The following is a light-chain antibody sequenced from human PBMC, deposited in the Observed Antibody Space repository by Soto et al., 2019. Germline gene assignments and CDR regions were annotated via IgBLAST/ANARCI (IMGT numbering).Light chain of an antibody. CDR3: PQYEISPRT. CDR2: GAS. CDR1: QSVSSA. J-gene: IGKJ1*01. Sequence: MTHCPATLSVPHVEGATLSCRASQSVSSALGWYQQKPGQAPRLLSYGASTRATGIPARFSGRGSGTDFTLTIIRLQPEDFVVYYSPQYEISPRTSGQGTKVDI. V-gene: IGKV3-15*01.